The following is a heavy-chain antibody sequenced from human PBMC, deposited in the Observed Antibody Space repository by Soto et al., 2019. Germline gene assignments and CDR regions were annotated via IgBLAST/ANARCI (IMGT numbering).Heavy chain of an antibody. Sequence: QVQLVQSGAEVKKPGSSVKVSCKASGGTFSSYTISWVRQAPGQGLEWMGRIIPILGIANYAQKFQGRVTMTADKSTSTDNMELSSLRSEDTAVYYCAGERGVTMVRGVEPVDYSGQGTLVTVSS. J-gene: IGHJ4*02. D-gene: IGHD3-10*01. V-gene: IGHV1-69*08. CDR1: GGTFSSYT. CDR3: AGERGVTMVRGVEPVDY. CDR2: IIPILGIA.